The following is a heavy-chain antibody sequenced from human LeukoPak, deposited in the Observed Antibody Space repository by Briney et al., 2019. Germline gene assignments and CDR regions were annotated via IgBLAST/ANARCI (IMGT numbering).Heavy chain of an antibody. Sequence: GGSRTLSCAASGLTFGNAWMSWVRQAPGKGLEWVARILSETSGGTRDYAAPVRGRFTISRDDSRSTLYLQMNSLRAEDTAVYYCAKGVVPAAYRYYFDYWGQGTLVTVSS. J-gene: IGHJ4*02. CDR2: ILSETSGGTR. CDR1: GLTFGNAW. V-gene: IGHV3-15*01. CDR3: AKGVVPAAYRYYFDY. D-gene: IGHD2-2*01.